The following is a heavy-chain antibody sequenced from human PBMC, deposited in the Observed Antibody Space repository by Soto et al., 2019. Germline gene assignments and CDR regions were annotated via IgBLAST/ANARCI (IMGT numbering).Heavy chain of an antibody. CDR3: ARGTSSGWYYFDY. J-gene: IGHJ4*02. CDR2: ISYDGSNK. CDR1: GFTFSNYA. Sequence: QVQLVESGGGVVQPGRSLRLSCAASGFTFSNYAIHWVRQAPGKGLEWVAAISYDGSNKYYADSVKGRFTISRDNSKSTLYLQVNSLRADERAVYYCARGTSSGWYYFDYWGQGTLVTVSS. V-gene: IGHV3-30-3*01. D-gene: IGHD6-19*01.